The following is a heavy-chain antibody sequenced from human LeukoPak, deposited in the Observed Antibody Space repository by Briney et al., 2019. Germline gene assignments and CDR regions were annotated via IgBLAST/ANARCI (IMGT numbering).Heavy chain of an antibody. J-gene: IGHJ4*02. CDR2: MYYSGST. CDR1: GVSIRDTTYD. V-gene: IGHV4-39*07. CDR3: ARDYQGGYGDKTVDY. Sequence: SETLSLTRTVSGVSIRDTTYDWGGVRQPPGKGVEGIGSMYYSGSTYYNPSLKSRVTISVDTSKNQFSLKLSSVTAADTAVYYCARDYQGGYGDKTVDYWGQGTLVTVSS. D-gene: IGHD5-18*01.